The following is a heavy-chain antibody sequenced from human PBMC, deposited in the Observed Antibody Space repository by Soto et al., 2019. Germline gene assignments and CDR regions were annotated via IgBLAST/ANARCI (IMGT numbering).Heavy chain of an antibody. J-gene: IGHJ4*02. CDR1: GFTFSTYG. CDR3: AKDRNYYDSSGYGDY. CDR2: ISYDGSSK. D-gene: IGHD3-22*01. Sequence: QVQLVESGGGVVQPGRSLRLSCEASGFTFSTYGMHWVRQAPGKGLEWVAVISYDGSSKYYADSVKGRFTISRDNSKNTLYLQMNSLRAEDTAVYYCAKDRNYYDSSGYGDYWGQGTLVTVSS. V-gene: IGHV3-30*18.